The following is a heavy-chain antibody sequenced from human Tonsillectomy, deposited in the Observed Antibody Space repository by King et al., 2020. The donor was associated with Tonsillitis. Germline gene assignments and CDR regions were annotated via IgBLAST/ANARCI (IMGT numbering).Heavy chain of an antibody. V-gene: IGHV1-46*01. D-gene: IGHD3-22*01. Sequence: HVQLVESGAEVKKPGASVKVSCKASGYTFTSYSMHWVRQAPGQGLEWMGLINPSGGSTNYAQKFQGRVTMTRDTSTSTVYMELSSLRSEDRAVYYCARVGGITVIDDFDYWGQGTLVTVSS. CDR1: GYTFTSYS. J-gene: IGHJ4*02. CDR3: ARVGGITVIDDFDY. CDR2: INPSGGST.